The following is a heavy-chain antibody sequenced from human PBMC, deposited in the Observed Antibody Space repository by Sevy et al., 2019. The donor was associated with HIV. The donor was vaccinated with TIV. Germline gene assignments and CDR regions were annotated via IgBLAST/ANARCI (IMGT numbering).Heavy chain of an antibody. J-gene: IGHJ6*02. D-gene: IGHD4-17*01. CDR2: FYYSGST. V-gene: IGHV4-59*01. CDR3: ARTSPYFYYGMDV. CDR1: GDSISGYY. Sequence: SETLSLTCTVSGDSISGYYWSWIRQPPGKGLEWIGYFYYSGSTNYNPSLKGQVSISVDTSKNQVSLKPSSVTAADTAVYFCARTSPYFYYGMDVWGQGTPVTVSS.